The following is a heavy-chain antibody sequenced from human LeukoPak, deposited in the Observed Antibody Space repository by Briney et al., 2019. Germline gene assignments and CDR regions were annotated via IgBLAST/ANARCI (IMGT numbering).Heavy chain of an antibody. Sequence: ASVKVSCKASGYTFTGYYMHWVRQAPGQGLEWMGWINPNSGGTNYAQKFQGRVTMTRDTSISTAYMELSRLRSDDTAVYYCARDPHTIFGVVIPIGPLDYWGQGTLVTVSS. J-gene: IGHJ4*02. V-gene: IGHV1-2*02. D-gene: IGHD3-3*01. CDR3: ARDPHTIFGVVIPIGPLDY. CDR1: GYTFTGYY. CDR2: INPNSGGT.